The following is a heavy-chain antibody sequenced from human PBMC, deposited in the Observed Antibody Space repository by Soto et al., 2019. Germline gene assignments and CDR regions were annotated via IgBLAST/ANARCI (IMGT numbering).Heavy chain of an antibody. CDR3: VARRYCSGGSCPDYLDY. CDR1: GTTFSNYA. CDR2: IIPIFGTT. V-gene: IGHV1-69*01. J-gene: IGHJ4*02. Sequence: QVQVVQSGAEVKKPGSSVKVSCKASGTTFSNYAISWVRQAPGQGLEWMGGIIPIFGTTNYPQKFQGRLTITADESTSTVYMELSSLTSADTAVYYCVARRYCSGGSCPDYLDYWGQGTLVTVSS. D-gene: IGHD2-15*01.